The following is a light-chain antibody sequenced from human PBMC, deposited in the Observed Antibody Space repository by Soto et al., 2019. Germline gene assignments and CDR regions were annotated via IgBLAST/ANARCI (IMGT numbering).Light chain of an antibody. J-gene: IGLJ3*02. Sequence: QSALTQPRSVSGSPGQSVTISCTGTTGDVGAYDFVSWYQHHPAKAPKLMIYDASKRPSGVPDRFSASKSGNTASLTISGLQAEDEADYYCSSYTSSSTWVFGGGTKLTVL. CDR2: DAS. V-gene: IGLV2-11*01. CDR1: TGDVGAYDF. CDR3: SSYTSSSTWV.